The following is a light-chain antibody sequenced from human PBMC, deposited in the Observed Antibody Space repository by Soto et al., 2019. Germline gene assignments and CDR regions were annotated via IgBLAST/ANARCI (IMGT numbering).Light chain of an antibody. J-gene: IGLJ3*02. Sequence: QSVLTQPPSVSAAPGQKVTISCSGSSSNVANNYVAWYQQLPGAAPKLLIYENDKRPSGIPDRFSGSKSGTSATLGITGLQTGDEADYYCGAWDSSLIAWVFGGGTQLTVL. V-gene: IGLV1-51*02. CDR2: END. CDR1: SSNVANNY. CDR3: GAWDSSLIAWV.